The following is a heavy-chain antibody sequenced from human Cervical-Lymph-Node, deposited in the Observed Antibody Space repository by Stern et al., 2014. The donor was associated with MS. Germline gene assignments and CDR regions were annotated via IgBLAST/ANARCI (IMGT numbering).Heavy chain of an antibody. J-gene: IGHJ4*02. CDR2: MSGRDVTI. D-gene: IGHD3-10*01. V-gene: IGHV3-11*01. Sequence: VQLVESGGGLVQPGGSLRLSCAASGFTFSDYYMNWIRQDPGKGLEWVSYMSGRDVTIVYADSVKGRFTISRDNAKKSLYLQMNSLRAEDTAVYYCARAGGSKDDFWGQGTLVTVSS. CDR1: GFTFSDYY. CDR3: ARAGGSKDDF.